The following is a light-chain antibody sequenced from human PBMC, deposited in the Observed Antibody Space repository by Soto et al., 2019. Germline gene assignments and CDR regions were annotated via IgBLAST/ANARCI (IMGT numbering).Light chain of an antibody. V-gene: IGLV2-14*01. Sequence: QSALTQPASVSGSPGQSITISCTGTSSDVGAYNYVSWYQQHPVKAPKLMIYDVSSRPSGISNRFSGSKSGNTASLTISGVQAEDEADYYCSSYASSSTVIFGGVTKLTVL. CDR2: DVS. CDR1: SSDVGAYNY. J-gene: IGLJ2*01. CDR3: SSYASSSTVI.